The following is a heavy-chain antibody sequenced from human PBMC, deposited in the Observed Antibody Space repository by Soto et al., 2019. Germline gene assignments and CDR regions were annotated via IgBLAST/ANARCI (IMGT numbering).Heavy chain of an antibody. D-gene: IGHD3-3*01. Sequence: GGSLRLSCAASGFTFSSYAMSWVRQAPGKGLEWVSAISGSGGSTYYADSVKGRFTISRDNSKNTLYLQMNSLRAEDTAVYYCAKAGGITIFGVVLPGPEGGNNWFDPWGQGTLVTVSS. V-gene: IGHV3-23*01. CDR2: ISGSGGST. CDR3: AKAGGITIFGVVLPGPEGGNNWFDP. CDR1: GFTFSSYA. J-gene: IGHJ5*02.